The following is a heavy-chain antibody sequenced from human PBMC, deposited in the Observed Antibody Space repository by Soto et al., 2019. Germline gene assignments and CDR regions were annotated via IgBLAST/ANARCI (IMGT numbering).Heavy chain of an antibody. J-gene: IGHJ4*02. CDR1: GGTFNNYV. CDR2: IIPIFGTA. Sequence: QVQLVQSGAEVKKPGSSVKVSCRASGGTFNNYVINWVRQAPGQGLEWMAGIIPIFGTANYAQKFQGRVTNTKNESSRTNYMELNNLRNEDTAVYFCAGGCDGTNWLGQFDYWGQGTLVTVST. D-gene: IGHD2-2*01. CDR3: AGGCDGTNWLGQFDY. V-gene: IGHV1-69*01.